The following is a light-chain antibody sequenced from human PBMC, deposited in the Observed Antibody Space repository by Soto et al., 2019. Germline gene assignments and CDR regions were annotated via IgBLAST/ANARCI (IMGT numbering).Light chain of an antibody. J-gene: IGKJ1*01. V-gene: IGKV3-20*01. Sequence: EIGLTQSRGTLYMSPGAGATISCRASQSVSRSYLAWYQQKPGQAPRLLIYGASTRATGIPDRFSGSGSGTDFTLTISRLEPEDFALYYCQQYHTSPRTFGQGTKVDIK. CDR2: GAS. CDR3: QQYHTSPRT. CDR1: QSVSRSY.